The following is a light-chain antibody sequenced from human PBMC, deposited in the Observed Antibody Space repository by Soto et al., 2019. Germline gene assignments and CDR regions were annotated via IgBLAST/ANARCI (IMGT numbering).Light chain of an antibody. J-gene: IGKJ5*01. CDR2: GAS. V-gene: IGKV3D-15*01. CDR1: QSVSSN. CDR3: HQYNNWPFT. Sequence: EIVMTQSPATLSVSPGERATLSCRASQSVSSNLAWYQQKPGQAPRLLIYGASIRATGIPARFSSRESGTEFTLTISSLQSEDFAVYYCHQYNNWPFTFGQGTRLEIK.